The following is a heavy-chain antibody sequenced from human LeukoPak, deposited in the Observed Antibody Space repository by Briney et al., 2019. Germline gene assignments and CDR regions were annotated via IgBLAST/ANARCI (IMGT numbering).Heavy chain of an antibody. CDR1: GGSFSGYY. D-gene: IGHD3-10*01. V-gene: IGHV4-34*01. Sequence: SETLSLTCAVYGGSFSGYYWSWIRQPPGKGLEWIGEINHSGSTNYNPSLKSRVTISVDTSKHQFSLKLSSVTAADTAVYYCACLWFGEFPWGQGTLVTVSS. CDR2: INHSGST. J-gene: IGHJ5*02. CDR3: ACLWFGEFP.